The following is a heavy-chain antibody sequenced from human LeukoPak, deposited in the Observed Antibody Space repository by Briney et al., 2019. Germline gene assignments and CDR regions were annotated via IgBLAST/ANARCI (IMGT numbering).Heavy chain of an antibody. V-gene: IGHV3-48*01. CDR2: ISSSSSTI. D-gene: IGHD3-22*01. J-gene: IGHJ3*02. CDR3: ARDQVFPGTMIVAKGAFDI. Sequence: PGGSLRLSCAASGFTFSSYGMNWVRQAPGKGLEWVSYISSSSSTIYYADSVKGRFTISRDNAKNSLYLQMNSLRAEDTAVYYCARDQVFPGTMIVAKGAFDIWGQGTMVTVSS. CDR1: GFTFSSYG.